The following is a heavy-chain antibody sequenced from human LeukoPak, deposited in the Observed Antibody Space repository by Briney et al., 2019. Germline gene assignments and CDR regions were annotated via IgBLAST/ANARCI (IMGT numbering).Heavy chain of an antibody. Sequence: GGSLRLSCAASGFTFSSYSMNWVRQAPGKGLEWVSSISSSSSYIYYADSVKGRFTISRDNAKNSLYLQMNSLRAEDTAVYYCARGAQYYDFWSGYYTPADAFDIWGQGTMVTVSS. J-gene: IGHJ3*02. CDR2: ISSSSSYI. V-gene: IGHV3-21*01. CDR3: ARGAQYYDFWSGYYTPADAFDI. CDR1: GFTFSSYS. D-gene: IGHD3-3*01.